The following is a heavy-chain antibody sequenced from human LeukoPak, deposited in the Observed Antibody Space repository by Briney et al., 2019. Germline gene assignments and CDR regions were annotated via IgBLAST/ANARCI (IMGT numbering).Heavy chain of an antibody. CDR1: GFTVRTNY. V-gene: IGHV3-48*02. CDR2: ISSSSSAI. D-gene: IGHD1-26*01. J-gene: IGHJ4*02. Sequence: GGSLRLSCAASGFTVRTNYMSWVRQAPGKGLEWVSYISSSSSAIYYADSVKGRFTVSRDNAKNSLYLQMNSLRDEDTAVYYCARERSWYFDYWGQGTLVTVSS. CDR3: ARERSWYFDY.